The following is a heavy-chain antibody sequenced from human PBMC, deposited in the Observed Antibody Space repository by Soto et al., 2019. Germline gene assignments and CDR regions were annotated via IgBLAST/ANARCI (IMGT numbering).Heavy chain of an antibody. CDR1: GGSFTGYY. V-gene: IGHV4-34*01. J-gene: IGHJ6*02. Sequence: SETLSLTCAVYGGSFTGYYWTWIRQTPGKGLEWIGEINYRGSTYYNPSLESRITMAVDTSKNQLSLKLSSVTAADTAVYFCVRGQPHRITIFEVVIRSYDYGMDVWGQGTTVTVSS. CDR2: INYRGST. CDR3: VRGQPHRITIFEVVIRSYDYGMDV. D-gene: IGHD3-3*01.